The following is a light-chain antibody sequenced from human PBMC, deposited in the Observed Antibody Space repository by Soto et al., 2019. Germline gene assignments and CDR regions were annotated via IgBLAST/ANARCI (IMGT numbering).Light chain of an antibody. CDR2: SNN. Sequence: QPVLTQPPSASGTPGQRITISCSGSGSNIGSHTVNWHQQVPGTAPKLLIYSNNERPSGVPDRFSGSKSGTSASLAISGLQSGDEADYYCAAWDDSLNGVIFGGGTQLTVL. V-gene: IGLV1-44*01. CDR1: GSNIGSHT. CDR3: AAWDDSLNGVI. J-gene: IGLJ2*01.